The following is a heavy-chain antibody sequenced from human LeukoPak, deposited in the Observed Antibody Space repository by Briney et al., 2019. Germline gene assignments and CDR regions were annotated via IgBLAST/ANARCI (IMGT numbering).Heavy chain of an antibody. D-gene: IGHD5-24*01. CDR3: ARGQRDGSSDY. CDR1: GYTFTSYG. V-gene: IGHV1-18*01. Sequence: PEASVKVSCKASGYTFTSYGISWVRQAPGQGLEWMGWISAYNGNTNYAQKLQGRVTMTTDTSISTAYMELSRLRSDDTAVYYCARGQRDGSSDYWGQGTLVTVSS. CDR2: ISAYNGNT. J-gene: IGHJ4*02.